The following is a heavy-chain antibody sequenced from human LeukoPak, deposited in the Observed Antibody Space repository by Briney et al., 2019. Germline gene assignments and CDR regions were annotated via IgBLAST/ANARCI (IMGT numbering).Heavy chain of an antibody. D-gene: IGHD3-10*01. J-gene: IGHJ4*02. V-gene: IGHV3-7*01. CDR2: IKQDASEI. CDR1: GVTISGYW. CDR3: ATDGGPFDN. Sequence: GGSLRLSCAASGVTISGYWMSWVRQAPGKGLEWVANIKQDASEIYYVGSVKGRLTISRDNAKNSVFLQMNSLRAEDTAVYYCATDGGPFDNWGQGILVTVSS.